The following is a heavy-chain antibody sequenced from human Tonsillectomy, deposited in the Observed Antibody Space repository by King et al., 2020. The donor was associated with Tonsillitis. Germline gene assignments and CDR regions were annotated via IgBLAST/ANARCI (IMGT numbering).Heavy chain of an antibody. CDR1: GFTFSNYA. V-gene: IGHV3-23*04. Sequence: VQRVESGRGLVQPGGSLRLSCAASGFTFSNYAMSWVRQAPGKGLEWVSAISGSGGSTYYADSVKGRFTISRDNSKNMLYLQMKSLRAEDTAVYYCANGVLVWFGELLDFFDYWGQGTLVTVSS. J-gene: IGHJ4*02. CDR3: ANGVLVWFGELLDFFDY. CDR2: ISGSGGST. D-gene: IGHD3-10*01.